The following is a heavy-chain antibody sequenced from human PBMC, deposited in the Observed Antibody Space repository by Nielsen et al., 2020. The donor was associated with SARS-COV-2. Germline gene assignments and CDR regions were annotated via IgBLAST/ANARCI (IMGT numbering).Heavy chain of an antibody. CDR2: ISYDGSNK. V-gene: IGHV3-30-3*01. CDR1: GFTFSSYA. J-gene: IGHJ5*02. CDR3: ARGARYGDYANWFDP. D-gene: IGHD4-17*01. Sequence: GESLKISCAASGFTFSSYAMHWVRQAPGKGLEWVAVISYDGSNKYYADSVKGRFTISRDNSKNTLYLQMNSLRAEDTAVYYCARGARYGDYANWFDPWGQGTLVTVSS.